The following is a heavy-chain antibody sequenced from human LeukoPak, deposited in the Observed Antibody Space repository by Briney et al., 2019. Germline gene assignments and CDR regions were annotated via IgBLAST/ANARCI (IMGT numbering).Heavy chain of an antibody. CDR3: ARLVARYYDILTGYSEQDY. CDR1: GGSFSGYY. J-gene: IGHJ4*02. V-gene: IGHV4-34*01. Sequence: SETLSLTCAVYGGSFSGYYWSWIRQPPGKGLEWIGEINHSGSTNYNPSLKSRVTISVDTSKNQFSLKLSSVTAADTAVYYCARLVARYYDILTGYSEQDYWGQGTLATVSS. CDR2: INHSGST. D-gene: IGHD3-9*01.